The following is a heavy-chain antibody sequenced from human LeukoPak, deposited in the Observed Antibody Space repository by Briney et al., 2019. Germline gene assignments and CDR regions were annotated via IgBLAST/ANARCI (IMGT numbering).Heavy chain of an antibody. CDR1: GFTFSTYS. V-gene: IGHV3-21*01. Sequence: PGGSLRLSCAASGFTFSTYSMNWVRQAPGKGLEWVSSISSSSSYIYYADSVKGRFTISRDNAKNSLYLQMNSLRAEDTAVYYCARNAKLMGAPDAFDIWGQGTMVTVSS. CDR3: ARNAKLMGAPDAFDI. CDR2: ISSSSSYI. J-gene: IGHJ3*02. D-gene: IGHD1-26*01.